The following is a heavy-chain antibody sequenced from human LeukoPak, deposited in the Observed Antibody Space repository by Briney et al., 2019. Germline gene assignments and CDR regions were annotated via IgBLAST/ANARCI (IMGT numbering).Heavy chain of an antibody. CDR1: GFTVSSYY. CDR2: ISGDGSST. V-gene: IGHV3-74*01. J-gene: IGHJ6*02. D-gene: IGHD6-6*01. CDR3: ARGVGSSSSYYYYGLDV. Sequence: GGSLRLSCAASGFTVSSYYMSWVRQAPGKGLVWVSRISGDGSSTSYADSVKGRFTFSRDTSKNTLYLQMNSLRAEDTAVYYCARGVGSSSSYYYYGLDVWGQGTTVTVPS.